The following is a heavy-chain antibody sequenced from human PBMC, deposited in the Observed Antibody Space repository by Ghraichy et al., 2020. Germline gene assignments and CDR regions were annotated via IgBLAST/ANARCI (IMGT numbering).Heavy chain of an antibody. J-gene: IGHJ6*02. V-gene: IGHV3-72*01. CDR3: ARDFPGAYSWDV. CDR2: SRSKAHGYIT. CDR1: GFIFSDYY. Sequence: GESLNISCAASGFIFSDYYMDWVRQAPGKGLEWVGRSRSKAHGYITEYATSVKGSFTISRDDSKNSLYLQMNSLKTEDTAVYYCARDFPGAYSWDVWGQGTTVTVSS. D-gene: IGHD2-21*01.